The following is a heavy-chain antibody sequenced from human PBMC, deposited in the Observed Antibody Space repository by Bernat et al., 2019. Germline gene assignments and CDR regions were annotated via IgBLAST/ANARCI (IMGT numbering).Heavy chain of an antibody. D-gene: IGHD2-15*01. Sequence: QVQLVESGGGVVQPGRSLRLSCAASGFTFSSYGMHWVRQAPGKGLEWVAVIWYDGSNKYYADSVKGRFTISRDNSKNTPYLQMNSLRAEDTAVYYCVRVGCSGGSCYFDYWGQGTLVTVSS. CDR3: VRVGCSGGSCYFDY. CDR1: GFTFSSYG. CDR2: IWYDGSNK. J-gene: IGHJ4*02. V-gene: IGHV3-33*01.